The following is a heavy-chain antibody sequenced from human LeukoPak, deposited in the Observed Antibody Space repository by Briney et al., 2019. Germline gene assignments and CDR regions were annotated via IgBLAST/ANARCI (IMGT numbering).Heavy chain of an antibody. J-gene: IGHJ4*02. D-gene: IGHD3-10*01. V-gene: IGHV4-34*01. CDR3: ARHGSGHDY. CDR2: INHSGST. Sequence: SETLSLTCAVYGGSFSGYYWSWIRQPPGKGLEWIGEINHSGSTNYNPSLKSRVTISVDTSKSQFSLKLSSVTAADTAVYYCARHGSGHDYWGQGTLVTVSS. CDR1: GGSFSGYY.